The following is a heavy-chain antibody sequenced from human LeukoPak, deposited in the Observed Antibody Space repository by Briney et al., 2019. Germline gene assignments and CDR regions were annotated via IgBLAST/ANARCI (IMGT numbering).Heavy chain of an antibody. V-gene: IGHV6-1*01. CDR3: ARAFSGSGSYYSEMLYYYYYMDV. CDR2: TYYRSKWYN. Sequence: SQTLSLTCAISGDSVSSNSAAWNWIRQSPSRGLEWLGRTYYRSKWYNDYAVSVKSRITINPDTSKNQFSLQLNSVTPEDTAVYYCARAFSGSGSYYSEMLYYYYYMDVWGKGTTVTISS. CDR1: GDSVSSNSAA. J-gene: IGHJ6*03. D-gene: IGHD3-10*01.